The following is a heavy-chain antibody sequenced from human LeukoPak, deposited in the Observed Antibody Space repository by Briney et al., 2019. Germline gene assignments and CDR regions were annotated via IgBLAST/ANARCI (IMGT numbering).Heavy chain of an antibody. CDR2: ISNSGDST. J-gene: IGHJ5*02. V-gene: IGHV3-23*01. CDR3: AKAVTGSYLKWFDP. CDR1: GFTFSSYA. Sequence: GGSLRLSCAASGFTFSSYAMSWVRQAPGKGLEWVSGISNSGDSTYYAASVKGRFTISRDNAKNTLNLQMDSLGAEDTALYYCAKAVTGSYLKWFDPWGQGTLVTVSS. D-gene: IGHD1-26*01.